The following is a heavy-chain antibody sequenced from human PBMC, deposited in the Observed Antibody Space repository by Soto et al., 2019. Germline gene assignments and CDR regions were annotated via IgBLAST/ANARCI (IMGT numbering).Heavy chain of an antibody. CDR2: IKPDGSKE. Sequence: PGGSLRLSCAASGFTFSSYWMTWVRQAPGKGLEWVANIKPDGSKEQYVGSVKGRFTISRDNAKNSLYLQMNSLRAEDTAVYYCARSANYAYRFDPWGQGTLVTVSS. CDR1: GFTFSSYW. CDR3: ARSANYAYRFDP. J-gene: IGHJ5*02. D-gene: IGHD5-12*01. V-gene: IGHV3-7*01.